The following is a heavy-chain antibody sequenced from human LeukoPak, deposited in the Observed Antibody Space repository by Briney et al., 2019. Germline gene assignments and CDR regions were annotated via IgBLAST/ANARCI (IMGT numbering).Heavy chain of an antibody. CDR2: ISAYNGNT. D-gene: IGHD5-18*01. CDR3: ARDHQGNSYGYDAFDI. CDR1: GYTFTSHG. J-gene: IGHJ3*02. Sequence: ASVTVSCKASGYTFTSHGISWVRQAPGQGLEWMGWISAYNGNTNYAQKLQGRVTMTTDTSTSTAYMELRSLRSDDTAVYYCARDHQGNSYGYDAFDIWGQGTMVTVSS. V-gene: IGHV1-18*01.